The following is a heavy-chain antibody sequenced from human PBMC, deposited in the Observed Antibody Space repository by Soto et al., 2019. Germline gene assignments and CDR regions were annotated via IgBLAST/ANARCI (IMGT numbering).Heavy chain of an antibody. J-gene: IGHJ3*02. Sequence: EVQVVESGGGLVQPGGSLRLSCAASEFTFTNYWMHWVRQVPGEGLVWVSRIDKHGDGTSYAGFVKGRFTISRDHAKNTLYLHTNSMRVEDTAIYYCGTVFEKWGQGTRVTGSS. V-gene: IGHV3-74*01. CDR3: GTVFEK. CDR1: EFTFTNYW. CDR2: IDKHGDGT.